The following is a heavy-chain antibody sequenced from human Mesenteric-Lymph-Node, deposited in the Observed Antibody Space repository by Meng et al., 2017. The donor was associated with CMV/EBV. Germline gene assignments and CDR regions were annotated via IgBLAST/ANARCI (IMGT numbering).Heavy chain of an antibody. J-gene: IGHJ6*02. CDR3: ARDRASMIEVIIPGRDGMDV. D-gene: IGHD3-22*01. V-gene: IGHV1-2*02. CDR1: GYAFTANY. CDR2: INPHSGGT. Sequence: ASVKVSCKASGYAFTANYIHWVRQAPGQGLEWMGWINPHSGGTTYAQRFQGRITMTMDTSISTAYMELSRLGSHDTAVYYCARDRASMIEVIIPGRDGMDVWGQGTTVTVSS.